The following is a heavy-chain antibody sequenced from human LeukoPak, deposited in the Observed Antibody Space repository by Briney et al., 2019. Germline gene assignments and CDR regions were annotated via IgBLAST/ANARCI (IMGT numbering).Heavy chain of an antibody. J-gene: IGHJ4*02. CDR1: GVSFSGYY. V-gene: IGHV4-34*01. D-gene: IGHD3-10*01. CDR3: ARGGHVLLWFGELFRFDY. CDR2: INHSGST. Sequence: SETLSLTCAVYGVSFSGYYWSWIRQPPGKGLEWIGEINHSGSTNYNPSLKSRVTISVDTSKNQFSLKLSSVTAADTAVYYCARGGHVLLWFGELFRFDYWGQGTLVTVSS.